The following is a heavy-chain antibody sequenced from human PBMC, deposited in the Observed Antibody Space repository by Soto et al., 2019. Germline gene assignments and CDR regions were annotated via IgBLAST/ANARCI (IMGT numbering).Heavy chain of an antibody. CDR1: GGSISSYY. J-gene: IGHJ3*02. V-gene: IGHV4-59*08. CDR3: ARLRSYYSGYDPAHDAFDI. D-gene: IGHD5-12*01. Sequence: SETLSLTCTVSGGSISSYYWSWIRQPPGKGLEWIGYIYYSGSTNYNPSLKSRVTISVDTSKNQFSLKLSSVTAADTAVYYCARLRSYYSGYDPAHDAFDIWGQGTMVTVSS. CDR2: IYYSGST.